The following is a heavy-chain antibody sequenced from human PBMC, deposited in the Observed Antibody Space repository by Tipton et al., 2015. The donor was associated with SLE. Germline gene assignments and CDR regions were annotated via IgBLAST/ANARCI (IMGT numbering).Heavy chain of an antibody. D-gene: IGHD2-15*01. CDR2: IHHSGST. CDR1: GGSIRSSNW. V-gene: IGHV4-4*02. Sequence: SLRLSCAVSGGSIRSSNWWSWVRQPPGKGLEWIGEIHHSGSTNSNPSLKSRVTISVDKSKNQFSLKLSSVTVADTAVYYCVRVAQGTLTVYSIDYWGQGTLVTVSS. J-gene: IGHJ4*02. CDR3: VRVAQGTLTVYSIDY.